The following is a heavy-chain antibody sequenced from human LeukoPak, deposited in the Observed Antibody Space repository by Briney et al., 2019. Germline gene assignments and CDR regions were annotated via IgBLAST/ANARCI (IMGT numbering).Heavy chain of an antibody. V-gene: IGHV3-21*01. CDR1: GFTFSSYS. CDR3: ARESSGYAHLYYYYGMDV. D-gene: IGHD5-12*01. CDR2: ISSSSSYI. J-gene: IGHJ6*02. Sequence: GGSLRLCCAASGFTFSSYSMNWVRQAPGKGLEWVSSISSSSSYIYYADSVKGRFTISRDNAKNSLYLQMNSLRAEDTAVYYCARESSGYAHLYYYYGMDVWGQGTTVTVSS.